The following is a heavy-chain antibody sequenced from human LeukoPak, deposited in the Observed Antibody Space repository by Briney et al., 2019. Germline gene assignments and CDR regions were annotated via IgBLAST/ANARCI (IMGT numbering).Heavy chain of an antibody. CDR1: GFTFSSYY. J-gene: IGHJ4*02. V-gene: IGHV3-74*03. CDR3: AMGYRSAYSWDS. Sequence: GGSLRLSCAASGFTFSSYYMFWVRQAPGKGLAWVSTIKGDETSTKYADSVRGRFTVSRDDARNTLYLQLNSLRAEDTAIYYCAMGYRSAYSWDSWGQGTLVTVSS. CDR2: IKGDETST. D-gene: IGHD5-18*01.